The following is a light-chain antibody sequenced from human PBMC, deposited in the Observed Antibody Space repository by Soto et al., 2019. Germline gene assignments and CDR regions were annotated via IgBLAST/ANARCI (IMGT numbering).Light chain of an antibody. V-gene: IGLV2-23*02. CDR1: SSDVGSYNL. CDR3: CSYAGSSTFV. Sequence: QSALTQPASVSGSPGQAITISCTGTSSDVGSYNLVSWYQQHPGKAPKLMIYEVSKRPSGVCNRFSGSKSGNTASLTITGLQAEDEGDYSCCSYAGSSTFVFGGGTKLTVL. CDR2: EVS. J-gene: IGLJ2*01.